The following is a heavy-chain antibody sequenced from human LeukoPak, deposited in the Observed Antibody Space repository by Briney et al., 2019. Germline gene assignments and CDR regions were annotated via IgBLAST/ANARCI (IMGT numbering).Heavy chain of an antibody. CDR2: IYYSGST. Sequence: SETLSLTCTVSGGSISSSSYYWGWIRQPPGKGLEWIGSIYYSGSTYYNPSLKSRVTTSVDTSKNQFSLKLNAVTAADTAVYYCARHNDSSGYYPSYFDYRGQGTLVTVSS. CDR1: GGSISSSSYY. D-gene: IGHD3-22*01. V-gene: IGHV4-39*01. J-gene: IGHJ4*02. CDR3: ARHNDSSGYYPSYFDY.